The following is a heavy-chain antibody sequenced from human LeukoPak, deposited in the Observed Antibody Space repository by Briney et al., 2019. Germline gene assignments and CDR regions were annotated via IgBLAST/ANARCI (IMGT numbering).Heavy chain of an antibody. J-gene: IGHJ4*02. D-gene: IGHD6-19*01. V-gene: IGHV3-7*01. CDR1: GFTFRSYW. CDR3: ARDISSGWAFDY. CDR2: IKQDGSEK. Sequence: GGSLRLSCVVSGFTFRSYWMSWVRQAPGKGLEWVANIKQDGSEKYHVDSVKGRLTISRDNAKNSLYLQMNSPRAEDTAVYYCARDISSGWAFDYWGQGTLVTVSS.